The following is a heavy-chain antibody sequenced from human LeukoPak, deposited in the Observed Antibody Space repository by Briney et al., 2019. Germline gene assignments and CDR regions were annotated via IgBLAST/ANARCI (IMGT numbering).Heavy chain of an antibody. CDR2: IYYSGNT. V-gene: IGHV4-59*08. Sequence: SETLSLTCTVSGDSISGYYWSWIRQPPGKGLEWIGYIYYSGNTNYNPSLKSRVTISLDTSKNQFSLRLSSVTAADTAVYYCARHWDDWGQGTLVTVSS. CDR3: ARHWDD. J-gene: IGHJ4*02. CDR1: GDSISGYY.